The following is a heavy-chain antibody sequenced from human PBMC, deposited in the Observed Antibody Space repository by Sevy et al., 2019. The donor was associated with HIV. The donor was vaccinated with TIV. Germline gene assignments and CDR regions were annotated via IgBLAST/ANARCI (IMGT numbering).Heavy chain of an antibody. CDR2: IYYSGST. CDR3: AIELPDNRSGGSCYGAFDI. CDR1: GGSISSGGYY. V-gene: IGHV4-31*03. D-gene: IGHD2-15*01. Sequence: SENLSLTCTVSGGSISSGGYYWSWIRQHPGKGLQWIGYIYYSGSTYYNPSLKSRFTISVDTFKNQFSLKLSSVTAADTAVYYCAIELPDNRSGGSCYGAFDIWGQGTMVTVSS. J-gene: IGHJ3*02.